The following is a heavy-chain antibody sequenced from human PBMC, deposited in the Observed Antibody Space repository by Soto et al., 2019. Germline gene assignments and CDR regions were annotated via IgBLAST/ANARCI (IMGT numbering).Heavy chain of an antibody. J-gene: IGHJ4*02. Sequence: GGSLKLSCAPSGFDFSNTWIHWVRQLPEKGLMWVSRINRDGTRVIYAVSVKGLFTLSRDNAKNPVYLQMRSLSVEETAMDYCAKGCYYAIDFLGQGTPVTVS. D-gene: IGHD3-10*01. CDR2: INRDGTRV. CDR1: GFDFSNTW. V-gene: IGHV3-74*01. CDR3: AKGCYYAIDF.